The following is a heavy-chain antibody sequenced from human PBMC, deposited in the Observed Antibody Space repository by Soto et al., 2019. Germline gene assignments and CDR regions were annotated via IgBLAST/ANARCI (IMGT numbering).Heavy chain of an antibody. V-gene: IGHV4-59*08. D-gene: IGHD1-20*01. CDR3: ARRALGYNWNQPFYYYYMDV. Sequence: PSETLSLTCTVSGGSISSYYWSWIRQPPGKGLEWIGYIYYSGSTNYNPSLKSRVTISVDTSKNQFSLKLSSVTAADTAVYYCARRALGYNWNQPFYYYYMDVWGKGTTVTVSS. CDR2: IYYSGST. CDR1: GGSISSYY. J-gene: IGHJ6*03.